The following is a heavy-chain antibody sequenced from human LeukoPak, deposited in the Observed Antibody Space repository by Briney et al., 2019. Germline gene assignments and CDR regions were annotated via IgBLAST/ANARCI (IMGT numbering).Heavy chain of an antibody. V-gene: IGHV3-9*01. CDR3: AKGSGGATNGVFDY. CDR2: ISWNSNNI. J-gene: IGHJ4*02. D-gene: IGHD1-1*01. CDR1: GFTFDDYA. Sequence: GRSLRLSCVASGFTFDDYAMHWVRQAPGKGLEWVSGISWNSNNIGYADSVKGRFTISRDNAKNSLYLQMNSLRAEDTALYYCAKGSGGATNGVFDYWGQGTLVTVSS.